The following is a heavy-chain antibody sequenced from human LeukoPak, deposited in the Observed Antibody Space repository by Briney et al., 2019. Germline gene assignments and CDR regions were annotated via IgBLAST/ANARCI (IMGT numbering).Heavy chain of an antibody. Sequence: PGGSLRLSCAASGFTFSDSSMHWVRQASGKGLEWVGHIRNKPNNHATAYPASVKGRFTISRDNSKNTMYMKMNSLRAVDTAVYYCARESGYSYGRFDYWGQGTLVTVSS. V-gene: IGHV3-73*01. D-gene: IGHD5-18*01. CDR1: GFTFSDSS. J-gene: IGHJ4*02. CDR2: IRNKPNNHAT. CDR3: ARESGYSYGRFDY.